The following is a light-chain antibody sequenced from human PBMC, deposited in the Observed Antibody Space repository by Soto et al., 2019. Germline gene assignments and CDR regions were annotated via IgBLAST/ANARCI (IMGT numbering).Light chain of an antibody. CDR3: QQYGDWPGA. V-gene: IGKV3D-15*01. Sequence: EIVMTQSPPTLSVSPGERATLSCRASQSVGSKLAWYQQRPGQGPRLLIYDASNRATGIPARFSGSGSGTEFSLTISSLQSEDFAVYSCQQYGDWPGAFGGGTKVEIK. J-gene: IGKJ4*01. CDR1: QSVGSK. CDR2: DAS.